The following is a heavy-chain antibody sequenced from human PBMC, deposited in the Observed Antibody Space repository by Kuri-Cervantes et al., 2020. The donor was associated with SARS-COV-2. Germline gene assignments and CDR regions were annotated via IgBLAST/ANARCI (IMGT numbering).Heavy chain of an antibody. V-gene: IGHV1-24*01. CDR2: FDPEDGET. Sequence: SVKVSCKVSGYTLTELSMHWVRQAPGKGLEWMGGFDPEDGETIYAQKFQGRVTMTEDTSTDTAHMELSSLRSEDTAVYYCATGVPTRLFGEELKNDAFDIWGQGTTVTVSS. J-gene: IGHJ3*02. D-gene: IGHD3-10*01. CDR3: ATGVPTRLFGEELKNDAFDI. CDR1: GYTLTELS.